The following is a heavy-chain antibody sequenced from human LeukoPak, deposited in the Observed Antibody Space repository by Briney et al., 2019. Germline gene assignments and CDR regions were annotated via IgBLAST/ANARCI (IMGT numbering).Heavy chain of an antibody. D-gene: IGHD4-17*01. J-gene: IGHJ4*02. Sequence: PSETLSLTCAVSGYSISSGYYWGWIRQPPGEGLEWIGSIYHSGSTYYNPTLKSRVTISVDTAKNQFSRKLSSVTAADTAVYYGARGLYGDYGDYWGQGTLVTVSS. V-gene: IGHV4-38-2*01. CDR2: IYHSGST. CDR3: ARGLYGDYGDY. CDR1: GYSISSGYY.